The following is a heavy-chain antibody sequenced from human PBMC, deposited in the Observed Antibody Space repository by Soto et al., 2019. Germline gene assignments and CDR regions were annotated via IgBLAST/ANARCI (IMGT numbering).Heavy chain of an antibody. CDR2: IWYDGSNK. CDR3: AREMVAASPKRYYFDY. V-gene: IGHV3-33*01. J-gene: IGHJ4*02. D-gene: IGHD2-15*01. CDR1: GFTFSSYG. Sequence: GESLKISCAASGFTFSSYGMHWVRQAPGKGLEWVAVIWYDGSNKYYADSVKGRFTISRDNSKNTLYLQMNSLRAEDTAVYYCAREMVAASPKRYYFDYWGQGTLVTVSS.